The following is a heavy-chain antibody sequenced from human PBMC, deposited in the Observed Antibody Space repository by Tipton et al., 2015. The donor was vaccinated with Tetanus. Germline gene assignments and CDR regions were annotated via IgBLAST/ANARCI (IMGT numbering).Heavy chain of an antibody. CDR2: IIPVFGTP. J-gene: IGHJ4*02. D-gene: IGHD6-13*01. CDR3: ARGEAAGMQGFGY. Sequence: QSGAEVKKPGASLKVSCKASGYSFSGYYIHWVRQAPGQGLEWMGQIIPVFGTPNYAHNFQGRVTITADESTSTAYLEVNSLRSEDTAVYYCARGEAAGMQGFGYWGQGTQVTVSS. V-gene: IGHV1-69*13. CDR1: GYSFSGYY.